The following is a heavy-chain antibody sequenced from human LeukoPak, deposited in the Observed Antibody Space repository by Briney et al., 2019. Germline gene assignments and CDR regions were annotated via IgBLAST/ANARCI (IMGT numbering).Heavy chain of an antibody. J-gene: IGHJ4*02. CDR2: FSGAVDTT. Sequence: GGSLRLSCAASGFTFSTFAMNWVRQAPGKGLEWVSTFSGAVDTTYYADSVKGRFTISRDNSKNTLYLQMGSLRAEDMAVYYCARAPSRLRGFDYWGQGTLVTVSS. CDR1: GFTFSTFA. D-gene: IGHD3-16*01. CDR3: ARAPSRLRGFDY. V-gene: IGHV3-23*01.